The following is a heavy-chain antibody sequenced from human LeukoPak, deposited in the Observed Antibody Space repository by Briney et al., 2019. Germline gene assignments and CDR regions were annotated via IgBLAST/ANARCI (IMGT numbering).Heavy chain of an antibody. Sequence: KPSETLSLTCTVSGGSISSYYWSWIRQPPGKGLEWIGYIYYSGSTNYNPSLKSRVTISVDTSKNQFSLKLSSVTAADTAVYYCARDAYSYGYFMRADNWFDPWGQGTLVTVSS. D-gene: IGHD5-18*01. CDR3: ARDAYSYGYFMRADNWFDP. CDR1: GGSISSYY. J-gene: IGHJ5*02. V-gene: IGHV4-59*12. CDR2: IYYSGST.